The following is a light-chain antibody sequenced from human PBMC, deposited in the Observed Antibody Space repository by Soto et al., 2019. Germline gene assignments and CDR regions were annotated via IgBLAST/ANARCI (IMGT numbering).Light chain of an antibody. CDR2: GAS. Sequence: DIQLTQSPSFLSASVGDRVTITCRASQGIGNFLSWYQKKPGMAPELLIYGASILQSGVPPRFSGSGSGTEFTLTISSLQPEDFATYYCQQLDIYPLTFGGGTQVEVK. J-gene: IGKJ4*01. CDR3: QQLDIYPLT. V-gene: IGKV1-9*01. CDR1: QGIGNF.